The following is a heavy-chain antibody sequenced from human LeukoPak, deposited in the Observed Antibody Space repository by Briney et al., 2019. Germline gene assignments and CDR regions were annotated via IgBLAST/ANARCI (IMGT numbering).Heavy chain of an antibody. D-gene: IGHD1-26*01. CDR3: AKDYSGSYYSPPALDY. CDR2: IWYDGSNK. Sequence: GGSLRLSCAASGFTFSSYGMHWVRQAPGKGLEWVAVIWYDGSNKYYADSVKGRFTISRDNSKNTLYLQMNSLRAEDTAVYYCAKDYSGSYYSPPALDYWGQGTLVTVSS. V-gene: IGHV3-30*02. J-gene: IGHJ4*02. CDR1: GFTFSSYG.